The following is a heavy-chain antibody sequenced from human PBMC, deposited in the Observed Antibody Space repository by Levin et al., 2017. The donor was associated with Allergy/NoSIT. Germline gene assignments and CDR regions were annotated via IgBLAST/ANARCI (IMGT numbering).Heavy chain of an antibody. Sequence: GESLKISCKASGYTFTSYGISWVRQAPGQGLEWMGWISAYNGNTNYAQKLQGRVTMTTDTSTSTAYMELRSLRSDDTAVYYCARDEGYSSGWRFDYWGQGTLVTVSS. CDR2: ISAYNGNT. CDR3: ARDEGYSSGWRFDY. V-gene: IGHV1-18*01. J-gene: IGHJ4*02. CDR1: GYTFTSYG. D-gene: IGHD6-19*01.